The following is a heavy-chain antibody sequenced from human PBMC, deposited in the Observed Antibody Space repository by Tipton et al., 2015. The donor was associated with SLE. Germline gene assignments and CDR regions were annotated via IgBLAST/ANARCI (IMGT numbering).Heavy chain of an antibody. Sequence: TLSLTCTVSGGSISSGSYYWSWIRQPAGKGLEWIGRIYTSGSTNYNPSLKSRVTISVDTSKNQFSLKLSSVTAVDTAVYYCARDRGSSSTLGFDYWGQGTLVTVSS. J-gene: IGHJ4*02. CDR2: IYTSGST. D-gene: IGHD6-6*01. CDR3: ARDRGSSSTLGFDY. CDR1: GGSISSGSYY. V-gene: IGHV4-61*02.